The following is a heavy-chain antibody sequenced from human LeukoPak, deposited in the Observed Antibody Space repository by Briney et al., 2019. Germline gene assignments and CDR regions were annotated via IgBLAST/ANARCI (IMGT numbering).Heavy chain of an antibody. CDR1: GYTFTSYG. CDR3: ARDGAQPIAVAGYHFDY. Sequence: GASVKVSCKASGYTFTSYGISWVRQAPGQGLEWMGWISAYNGNTNYAQKPQGRVTMTTDTSTSTAYMELRSLRSDDTAVYYCARDGAQPIAVAGYHFDYWGQGTLVTVSS. V-gene: IGHV1-18*01. CDR2: ISAYNGNT. D-gene: IGHD6-19*01. J-gene: IGHJ4*02.